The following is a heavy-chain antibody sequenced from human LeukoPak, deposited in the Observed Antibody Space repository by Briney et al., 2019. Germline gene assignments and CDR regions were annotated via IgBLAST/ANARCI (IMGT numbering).Heavy chain of an antibody. CDR1: GGSISSHY. V-gene: IGHV4-59*08. Sequence: SETLSLTCTVSGGSISSHYWSWIRQPPGKGLEWIGYIYYSGVTNYNPSLKSRITISVDTSKSQFSPRLNSVTAADTAVYYCARHEGYSNGFGYWGQGTLVTVSS. D-gene: IGHD5-18*01. CDR3: ARHEGYSNGFGY. J-gene: IGHJ4*02. CDR2: IYYSGVT.